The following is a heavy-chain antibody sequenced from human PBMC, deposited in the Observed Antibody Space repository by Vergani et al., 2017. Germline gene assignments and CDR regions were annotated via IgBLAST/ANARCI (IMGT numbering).Heavy chain of an antibody. CDR1: GFTFSDYY. CDR2: ISWNSGSI. Sequence: VQLVESGGGLVKPGGSLRLSCAASGFTFSDYYMSWIRQAPGKGLEWVSGISWNSGSIGYADSVKGRFTISRDNAKNSLYLQMNSLRAEDTALYYCAKDIGDSSGYSFDYWGQGTLVTVSS. J-gene: IGHJ4*02. D-gene: IGHD6-19*01. CDR3: AKDIGDSSGYSFDY. V-gene: IGHV3-9*01.